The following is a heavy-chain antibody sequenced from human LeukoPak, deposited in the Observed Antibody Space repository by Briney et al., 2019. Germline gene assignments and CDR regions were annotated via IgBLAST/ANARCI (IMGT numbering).Heavy chain of an antibody. CDR3: TTDLARSRYSSRWNDVFDI. CDR2: IKSKTDGGTT. V-gene: IGHV3-15*07. J-gene: IGHJ3*02. CDR1: GFTFSNAW. Sequence: GGSLRLSCAASGFTFSNAWMNWVRQAPGKGLEWVGRIKSKTDGGTTDYAAPVKGRFTISRDDSKNTLYLQMNSLKTEDTAVYYCTTDLARSRYSSRWNDVFDIWGQGTVVTV. D-gene: IGHD6-13*01.